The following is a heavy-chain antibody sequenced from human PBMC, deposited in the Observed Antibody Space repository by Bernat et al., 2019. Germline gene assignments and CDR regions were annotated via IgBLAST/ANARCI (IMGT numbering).Heavy chain of an antibody. CDR3: VKDRVGHCGGGSCYSDWDY. V-gene: IGHV3-64D*06. CDR1: GFTFSSYA. CDR2: ISINGGST. J-gene: IGHJ4*02. D-gene: IGHD2-15*01. Sequence: EVQLVESGGGLVQPGGSLRLSRSALGFTFSSYATHWVRQAPGKGLEYVSAISINGGSTNYADSVKGRFTISRDNSKNTMYLQMSSLRAEDTAVYYCVKDRVGHCGGGSCYSDWDYWGQGTLVTVSS.